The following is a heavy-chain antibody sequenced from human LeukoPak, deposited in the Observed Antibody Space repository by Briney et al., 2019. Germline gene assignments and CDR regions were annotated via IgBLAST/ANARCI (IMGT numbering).Heavy chain of an antibody. D-gene: IGHD4-23*01. CDR1: GFTFGAYA. CDR2: IGGAGGLT. J-gene: IGHJ3*02. Sequence: GGSLRLSCAASGFTFGAYAMSWVRQAPGKGLEWVSTIGGAGGLTYYADSVKGRFTISRDNSENTLFLQMNSLRAEDTAVYYCAKSYGGNVRDSFDMWGQGTMVTVSS. V-gene: IGHV3-23*01. CDR3: AKSYGGNVRDSFDM.